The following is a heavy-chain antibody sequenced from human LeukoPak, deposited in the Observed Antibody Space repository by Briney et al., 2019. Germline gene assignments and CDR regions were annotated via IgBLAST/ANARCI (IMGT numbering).Heavy chain of an antibody. CDR2: TSYRSKWYN. D-gene: IGHD6-19*01. V-gene: IGHV6-1*01. CDR3: AKQDWAVAWRRWFDP. J-gene: IGHJ5*02. Sequence: SQTLSLTCAISRDSVSSNSAAWNWVRQSPSRGLEWLGSTSYRSKWYNDYVVSVKSRIPINPDTSKNQFPPQLKYVTPEDTAVYYFAKQDWAVAWRRWFDPWGQGTLVTVSS. CDR1: RDSVSSNSAA.